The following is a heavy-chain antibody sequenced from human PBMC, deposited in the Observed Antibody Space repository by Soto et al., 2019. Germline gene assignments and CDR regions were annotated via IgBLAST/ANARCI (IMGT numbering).Heavy chain of an antibody. V-gene: IGHV3-64D*08. CDR3: VKVGGYSYGYYYYGMDV. CDR2: ISSNGGST. J-gene: IGHJ6*02. Sequence: GSLRLSCSASVFTSSSYAMHWVRQSPGKGLEYVSAISSNGGSTYYADSLKGRFTISRDNSKNTLYLQMSSLRAEDTAVYYCVKVGGYSYGYYYYGMDVWGQGTTVTVSS. D-gene: IGHD5-18*01. CDR1: VFTSSSYA.